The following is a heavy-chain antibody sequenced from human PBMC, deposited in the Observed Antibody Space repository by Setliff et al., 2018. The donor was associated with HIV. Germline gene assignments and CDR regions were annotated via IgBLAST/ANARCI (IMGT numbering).Heavy chain of an antibody. D-gene: IGHD2-2*01. CDR3: ARRNVVVPAALDY. J-gene: IGHJ4*01. CDR1: GFSISSGYY. V-gene: IGHV4-38-2*01. Sequence: SETLSLTCAVSGFSISSGYYWGWIRQPPGKGLEWIGIIYHSGSTYYNPSLKSRVTISVDTSKNQFSLKLSSVTAADTAVYYCARRNVVVPAALDYWGHGTLVTVSS. CDR2: IYHSGST.